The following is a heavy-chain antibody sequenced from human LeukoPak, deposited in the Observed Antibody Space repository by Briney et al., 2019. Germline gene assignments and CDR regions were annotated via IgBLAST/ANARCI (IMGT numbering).Heavy chain of an antibody. CDR2: IIPIFGTP. CDR1: GGTFSSYV. J-gene: IGHJ4*01. CDR3: ARAYDSIRCYFDS. V-gene: IGHV1-69*05. Sequence: GASVKVSCKASGGTFSSYVINWVRQAPGQGLEWMGGIIPIFGTPNYAQRFRGKVTLTTDESTSTAYMELSSLTSEDTAVYYCARAYDSIRCYFDSWGQGTLVTVSP. D-gene: IGHD3-22*01.